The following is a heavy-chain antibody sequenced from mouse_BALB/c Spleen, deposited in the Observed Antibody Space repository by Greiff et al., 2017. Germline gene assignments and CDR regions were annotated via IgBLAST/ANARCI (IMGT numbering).Heavy chain of an antibody. D-gene: IGHD1-1*01. CDR3: ARVYGSSYDYAMDY. V-gene: IGHV4-1*02. CDR2: INPDSSTI. CDR1: GFDFSRYW. Sequence: EVQLQESGGGLVQPGGSLKLSCAASGFDFSRYWMSWVRQAPGKGLEWIGEINPDSSTINYTPSLKDKFIISRDNAKNTLYLQMSKVRSEDTALYYCARVYGSSYDYAMDYWGQGTSVTVSS. J-gene: IGHJ4*01.